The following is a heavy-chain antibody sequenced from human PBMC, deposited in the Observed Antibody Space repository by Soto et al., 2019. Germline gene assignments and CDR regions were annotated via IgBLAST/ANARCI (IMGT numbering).Heavy chain of an antibody. CDR2: VSGSATHT. Sequence: EVQVLESGGGLVQPGGSLRLSCAASGFTFSSYAMSWVRQAPGKGLEWVSLVSGSATHTYYADSVKGRFTSSRDNSKNTLDLQMNSLRAEDTAVYYCAKPSSWQYFESWGQGTLVTVSS. D-gene: IGHD6-13*01. CDR1: GFTFSSYA. J-gene: IGHJ4*02. V-gene: IGHV3-23*01. CDR3: AKPSSWQYFES.